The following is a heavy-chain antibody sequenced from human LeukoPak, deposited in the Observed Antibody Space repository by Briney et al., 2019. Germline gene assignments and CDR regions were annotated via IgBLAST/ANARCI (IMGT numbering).Heavy chain of an antibody. D-gene: IGHD3-3*01. Sequence: SETLSLTCTVSGGSISSYYWSWIRQPPGKGLEWIGYIYYSGSTNYNPSLKSRVTISVDTSKNQFSLKLSSVIAADTAVYYCARGTSYDFWSGGMDVWGKGTTVTVSS. CDR1: GGSISSYY. V-gene: IGHV4-59*01. CDR2: IYYSGST. CDR3: ARGTSYDFWSGGMDV. J-gene: IGHJ6*04.